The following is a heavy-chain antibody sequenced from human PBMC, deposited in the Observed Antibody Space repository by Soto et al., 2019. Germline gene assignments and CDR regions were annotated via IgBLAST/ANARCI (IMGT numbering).Heavy chain of an antibody. CDR2: IIPIFGTT. CDR3: ARDRDQNYDY. J-gene: IGHJ4*02. Sequence: GSAVKVSCKASGSTFSSFAISWVRQAPGQGLEWMGGIIPIFGTTNYAQKFQGRVTITADESTSTAYMEVTTLRSEETAVYYCARDRDQNYDYWGQGTLVTVSS. V-gene: IGHV1-69*13. CDR1: GSTFSSFA.